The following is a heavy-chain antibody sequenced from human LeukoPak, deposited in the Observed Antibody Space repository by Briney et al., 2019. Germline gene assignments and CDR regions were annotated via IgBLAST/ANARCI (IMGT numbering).Heavy chain of an antibody. Sequence: SETLSLTCTVSGYSISSGYYWGWIRQPPGKGLEWIGSMYHSGSTYYNPSLKSRLTISVDTSKNQFSLKLSSVTAADTAVYYCARDTSSDGFDIWGQGTMVTASS. CDR1: GYSISSGYY. D-gene: IGHD2-2*01. CDR2: MYHSGST. CDR3: ARDTSSDGFDI. V-gene: IGHV4-38-2*02. J-gene: IGHJ3*02.